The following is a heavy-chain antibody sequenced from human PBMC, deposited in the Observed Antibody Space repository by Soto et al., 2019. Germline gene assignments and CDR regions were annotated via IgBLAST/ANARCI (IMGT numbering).Heavy chain of an antibody. D-gene: IGHD6-13*01. V-gene: IGHV1-8*01. CDR2: MNLNSGNT. CDR3: ARGLKSSRSWPNYYYYYYMDV. J-gene: IGHJ6*03. Sequence: APVKVSRQASGYTLPRYYINWGGQAPGQRGGWVGWMNLNSGNTGYAQKFQGRVTMTRNTSISTAYMELSSLRSEDTAVYCCARGLKSSRSWPNYYYYYYMDVWGKGTTVTVSS. CDR1: GYTLPRYY.